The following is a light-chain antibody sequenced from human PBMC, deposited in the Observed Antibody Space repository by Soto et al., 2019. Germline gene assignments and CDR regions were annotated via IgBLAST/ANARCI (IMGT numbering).Light chain of an antibody. CDR1: QSISSY. J-gene: IGKJ1*01. V-gene: IGKV1-39*01. Sequence: DIQMTQSPSSLSSSVVDIVTITSRASQSISSYLNWYQPTPGKAPKLLIYATTSLHSGVPSRSSGSGSGTDFTLTMTSLQPEDIATYYCQESYSTPRTFGQGTRLDIK. CDR2: ATT. CDR3: QESYSTPRT.